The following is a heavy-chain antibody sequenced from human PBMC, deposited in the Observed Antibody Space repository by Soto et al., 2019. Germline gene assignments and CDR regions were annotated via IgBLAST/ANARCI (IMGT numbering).Heavy chain of an antibody. D-gene: IGHD3-10*01. CDR2: ISGYKGNT. CDR3: ATAWLPGSNPGEY. V-gene: IGHV1-18*01. CDR1: GYIFTSYG. J-gene: IGHJ4*02. Sequence: ASVKVSCRTSGYIFTSYGVSLVRQAPGQGLEWMGWISGYKGNTNHAQKFQGRVTMTTDTSTSTAYMELRSLRSDDTAVYYCATAWLPGSNPGEYWGPG.